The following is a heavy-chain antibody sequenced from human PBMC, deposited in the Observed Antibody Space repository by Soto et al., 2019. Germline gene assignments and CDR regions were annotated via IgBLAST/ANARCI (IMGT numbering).Heavy chain of an antibody. CDR2: MNPNSGNT. D-gene: IGHD3-3*01. Sequence: GASVKVSHKASGYTFTSYDINWVRQATGQGLEGMGWMNPNSGNTGYAQKFQGRVTMTRNTSISTAYMELSSLRSEDTAVYYCARVDLPNYDFWSGYYTSPFDPWGQGTLVTVSS. CDR3: ARVDLPNYDFWSGYYTSPFDP. CDR1: GYTFTSYD. V-gene: IGHV1-8*01. J-gene: IGHJ5*02.